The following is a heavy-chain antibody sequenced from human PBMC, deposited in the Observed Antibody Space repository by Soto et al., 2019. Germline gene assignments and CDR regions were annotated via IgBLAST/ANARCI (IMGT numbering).Heavy chain of an antibody. CDR3: AREGYGLPIEY. CDR1: GYTFISYG. J-gene: IGHJ4*02. V-gene: IGHV1-18*04. Sequence: QVNLVQSGAEVKKPGASVKVSCKASGYTFISYGITWLRQAPGQGLEWMGWISGSNGNTNYAQNPQGTVTMTTDTPTSTAYMVLRSLRSDDTAVYYCAREGYGLPIEYWGQGTLVIVSS. D-gene: IGHD5-18*01. CDR2: ISGSNGNT.